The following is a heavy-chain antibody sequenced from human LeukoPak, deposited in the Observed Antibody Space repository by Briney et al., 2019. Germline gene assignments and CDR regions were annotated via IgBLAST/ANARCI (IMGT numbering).Heavy chain of an antibody. CDR2: IYYSGST. V-gene: IGHV4-39*07. CDR1: GGSISSSSYY. CDR3: ARWSPYYYDSSAQGALDY. D-gene: IGHD3-22*01. Sequence: SETLSLTCTVSGGSISSSSYYWGWIRQLPGKGLEWIGSIYYSGSTYYNPSLKSRVTISVDTSKNQFSLKLSSVTAADTAGYYCARWSPYYYDSSAQGALDYWGQGTLVTVSS. J-gene: IGHJ4*02.